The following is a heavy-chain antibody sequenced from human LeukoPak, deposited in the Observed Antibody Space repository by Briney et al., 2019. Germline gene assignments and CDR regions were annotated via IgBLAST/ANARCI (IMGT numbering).Heavy chain of an antibody. V-gene: IGHV1-18*01. Sequence: ASVKVSCKASGYTFTSYGISWVRQAPGQGLEWMGWISAYNGNTNYAQKLQGRVTMTTDTSTSTAYMELRSLRSDDTAVYYCASAYSSSSYIYYYYYYMDVWGKGTTVTVSS. CDR1: GYTFTSYG. D-gene: IGHD6-6*01. CDR3: ASAYSSSSYIYYYYYYMDV. J-gene: IGHJ6*03. CDR2: ISAYNGNT.